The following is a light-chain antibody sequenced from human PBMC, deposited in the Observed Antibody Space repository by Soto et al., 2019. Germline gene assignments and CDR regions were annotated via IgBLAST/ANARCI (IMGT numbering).Light chain of an antibody. CDR3: QQYVSSPYT. Sequence: EIVLTQSPGTLSLSPGERATLSCWASQSVTSSSLAWYQQKPGQTPRLLIYGTSSRATGIPDRFSGSGSGTDFTLTLSRLEPEDFAVYYCQQYVSSPYTFGQGTKLEIK. CDR2: GTS. V-gene: IGKV3-20*01. CDR1: QSVTSSS. J-gene: IGKJ2*01.